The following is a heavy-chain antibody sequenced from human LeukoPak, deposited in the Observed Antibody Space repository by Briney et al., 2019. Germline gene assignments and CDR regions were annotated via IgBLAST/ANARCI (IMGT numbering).Heavy chain of an antibody. D-gene: IGHD1-26*01. CDR2: TINSGTST. CDR3: ATLVGPTTFDDY. V-gene: IGHV3-23*01. J-gene: IGHJ4*02. CDR1: GFTFSSYA. Sequence: GGSLRLSCAASGFTFSSYAMYWVRQAPGKGLEWGSGTINSGTSTYYADSVKGRFTISRDNSENTLFLQMNSLRAEDTAVYYCATLVGPTTFDDYWGQGTLVTLSA.